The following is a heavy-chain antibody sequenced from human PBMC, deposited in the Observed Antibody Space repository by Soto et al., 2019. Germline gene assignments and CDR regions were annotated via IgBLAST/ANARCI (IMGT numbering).Heavy chain of an antibody. V-gene: IGHV2-5*02. CDR2: IYWDDDK. J-gene: IGHJ4*02. CDR1: GFSLSTSGVG. CDR3: AHLIATSGFDY. D-gene: IGHD6-13*01. Sequence: QITLKESGPTLVKPTQTLTLTCTFSGFSLSTSGVGVGWIGQPPGKALECLALIYWDDDKRYSPSLKSRLTITKDTSKTQVVLTMTNMDPVDTAIYYCAHLIATSGFDYWGQGALVTVSS.